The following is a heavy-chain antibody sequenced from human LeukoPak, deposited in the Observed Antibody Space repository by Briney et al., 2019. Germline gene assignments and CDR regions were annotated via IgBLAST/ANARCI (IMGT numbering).Heavy chain of an antibody. CDR3: ARAGKYCSGGSCYRFDY. CDR1: GYTFTSYY. Sequence: ASVKVSCKASGYTFTSYYIHWVRQAPGQGLEWMGIFNPSTDGTTYAQKFQGRVTMTRDTSTSTVYMELSSLRFEDTAVYYCARAGKYCSGGSCYRFDYWGQGTLVTVSS. J-gene: IGHJ4*02. V-gene: IGHV1-46*01. CDR2: FNPSTDGT. D-gene: IGHD2-15*01.